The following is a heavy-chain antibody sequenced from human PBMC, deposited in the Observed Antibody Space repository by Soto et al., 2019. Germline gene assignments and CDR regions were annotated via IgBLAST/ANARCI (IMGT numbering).Heavy chain of an antibody. V-gene: IGHV1-3*01. D-gene: IGHD6-19*01. J-gene: IGHJ4*01. CDR1: GYMFTKSA. CDR2: ISGDSGNT. Sequence: ASVKVSCKASGYMFTKSAMHWVRQAPGQRLEWMGWISGDSGNTKYSPKLQDRVTITRDTSASTAYMELSSLRSEDTALYYCARDGVAAGNINFDYWGQGTLVTVS. CDR3: ARDGVAAGNINFDY.